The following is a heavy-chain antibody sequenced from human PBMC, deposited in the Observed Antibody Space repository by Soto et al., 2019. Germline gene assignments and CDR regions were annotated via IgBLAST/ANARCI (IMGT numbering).Heavy chain of an antibody. CDR3: ARRPAAAAGINWFDP. J-gene: IGHJ5*02. CDR2: IFWDDDK. V-gene: IGHV2-5*02. Sequence: QITLRESGPTLVKPTQTLTLTCSFSGFSLNTSGVGVAWIRQPPGKALEWLALIFWDDDKRYSPSLQTRLAITKATPKNQVVLTFNHMDTVDTGTYYCARRPAAAAGINWFDPWGQGTLVTVSS. D-gene: IGHD6-13*01. CDR1: GFSLNTSGVG.